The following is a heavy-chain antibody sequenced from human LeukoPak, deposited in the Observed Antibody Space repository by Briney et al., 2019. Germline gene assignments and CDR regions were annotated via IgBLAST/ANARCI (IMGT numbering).Heavy chain of an antibody. Sequence: ASVKVSCKASGYTFTHYAITWVRPAPGQGLWWMGWISAYNLNTNYAQNLQGRVTMTVDTSTTTAYMELRSLTSDATAVYYCARVGNGASWPWEWFDPWGQGTLVAVSS. CDR2: ISAYNLNT. CDR1: GYTFTHYA. V-gene: IGHV1-18*01. J-gene: IGHJ5*02. CDR3: ARVGNGASWPWEWFDP. D-gene: IGHD2-2*01.